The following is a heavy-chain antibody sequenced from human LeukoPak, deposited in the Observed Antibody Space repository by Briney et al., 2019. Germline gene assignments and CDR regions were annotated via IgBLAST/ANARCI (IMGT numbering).Heavy chain of an antibody. CDR3: ARGFYYMDV. CDR1: GYSFPNYW. CDR2: IYPGDSDT. J-gene: IGHJ6*03. V-gene: IGHV5-51*04. Sequence: GESLKISGKGSGYSFPNYWIVWVRQMPGKGLGWMGVIYPGDSDTRYSPSCQGQVTISADKPISTAYLQWSSLKASDTAMYYCARGFYYMDVWGQGTTVTVSS.